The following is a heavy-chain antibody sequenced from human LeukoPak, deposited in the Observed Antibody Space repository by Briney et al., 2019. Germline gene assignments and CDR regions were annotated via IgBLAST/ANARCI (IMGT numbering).Heavy chain of an antibody. CDR3: ARDGGSDAFDI. J-gene: IGHJ3*02. V-gene: IGHV3-74*01. CDR1: GLAFSAYK. CDR2: ISTDGYTT. D-gene: IGHD4-23*01. Sequence: PGGSLRLSCAASGLAFSAYKMHWVRQAPRKGLVWVSRISTDGYTTDYADFVQGRFTIARDNAKNTLYLQMNSLRAEDTAMYYCARDGGSDAFDIWGQGTMVTVSS.